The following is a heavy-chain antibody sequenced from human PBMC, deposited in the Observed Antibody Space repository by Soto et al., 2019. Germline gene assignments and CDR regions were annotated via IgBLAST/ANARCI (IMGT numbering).Heavy chain of an antibody. CDR3: TRADPTVTLSVFDP. V-gene: IGHV3-30-3*01. CDR1: GFIFSSYA. CDR2: ISDDGSTK. D-gene: IGHD4-17*01. Sequence: VQLVESGGGVVQPGRSLRLSCAASGFIFSSYAMHWVRQAPGKGLEWVAVISDDGSTKYYADSVKGRFTISRDNSKNTLYLQMNSLNADDTAVYYCTRADPTVTLSVFDPWGQGTLVTVSS. J-gene: IGHJ5*02.